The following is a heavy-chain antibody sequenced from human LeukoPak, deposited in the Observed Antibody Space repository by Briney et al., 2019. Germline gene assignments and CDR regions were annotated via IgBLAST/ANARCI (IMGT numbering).Heavy chain of an antibody. CDR2: IYTSGST. J-gene: IGHJ4*02. V-gene: IGHV4-4*07. Sequence: SETLSLTCTVSGGSISSYYWSWIRQPVGRGLEWIGRIYTSGSTNYNPSLKSRVTMSVDTSKNQFSLKLSSVTAADTAVYYCAREMYDSSGPFDYWGQGTLVTVSS. CDR3: AREMYDSSGPFDY. CDR1: GGSISSYY. D-gene: IGHD3-22*01.